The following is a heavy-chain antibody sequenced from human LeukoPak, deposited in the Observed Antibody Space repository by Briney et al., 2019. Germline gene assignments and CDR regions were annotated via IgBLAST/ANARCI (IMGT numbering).Heavy chain of an antibody. D-gene: IGHD1-1*01. CDR3: ARVNEGFWFDP. CDR2: MNPNSGNT. CDR1: GYTFTSYD. V-gene: IGHV1-8*03. Sequence: ASVKVSCKASGYTFTSYDINWVRQAPGQGLEWMGWMNPNSGNTGYAQKFQGRVTITRNTSISTAYMELSSLRSEDTAVYYCARVNEGFWFDPWGQGTLVTVSS. J-gene: IGHJ5*02.